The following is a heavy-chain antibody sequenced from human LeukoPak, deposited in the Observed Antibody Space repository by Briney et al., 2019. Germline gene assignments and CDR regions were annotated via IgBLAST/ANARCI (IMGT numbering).Heavy chain of an antibody. D-gene: IGHD4-17*01. Sequence: GRSLRLSCAACGVTFSSYGMQWVREAPGKGLERVAVIWYDGSNKYYADSVKGRFTISRDNSKNTLYLQMYSLRAEDTAVYYCARDMGGLRFLDYWGQGTLVTVSS. J-gene: IGHJ4*02. CDR1: GVTFSSYG. CDR2: IWYDGSNK. V-gene: IGHV3-33*01. CDR3: ARDMGGLRFLDY.